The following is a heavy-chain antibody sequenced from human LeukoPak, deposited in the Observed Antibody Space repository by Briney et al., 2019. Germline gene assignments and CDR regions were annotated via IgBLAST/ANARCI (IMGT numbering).Heavy chain of an antibody. CDR3: TKAGVVGAKAGFDN. CDR2: IDSSSNYI. Sequence: GGSLRLSCAASGFTFSSYAMNWVRQAPGKGLEWVSSIDSSSNYIFYADSVKGRFTISRDNAKNSLDLQMNNLRDEDTAIYYCTKAGVVGAKAGFDNWGQGTLVTVSS. CDR1: GFTFSSYA. J-gene: IGHJ4*02. D-gene: IGHD1-26*01. V-gene: IGHV3-21*01.